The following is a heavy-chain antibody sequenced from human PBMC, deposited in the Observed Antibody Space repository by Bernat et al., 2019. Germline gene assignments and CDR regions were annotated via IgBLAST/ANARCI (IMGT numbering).Heavy chain of an antibody. D-gene: IGHD2-15*01. CDR2: INPNSGGT. CDR1: GYTFTGYY. Sequence: QVQLVQSGAEVKKPGASVKVSCKASGYTFTGYYMHWVRQAHGQGLEWMGWINPNSGGTNYAQKCQGWVTMTRDTSISTAYMALSRLRSADTAVYYCARGYCSGCSCNLFDYWGQGTLVTVSS. CDR3: ARGYCSGCSCNLFDY. J-gene: IGHJ4*02. V-gene: IGHV1-2*04.